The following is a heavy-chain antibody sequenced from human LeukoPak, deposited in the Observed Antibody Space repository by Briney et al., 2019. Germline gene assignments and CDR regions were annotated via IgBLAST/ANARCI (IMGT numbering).Heavy chain of an antibody. V-gene: IGHV2-70*04. CDR2: VDWDDDA. Sequence: MESGPTLVNPTQTLTLTCTVSGGALKSSGVRVTWIRQPPGKALEWLGSVDWDDDAFYTPSLRTRLTISKDTSENQVVLTMTNMDPVDTGTYYCARLTYFDPYYWLDTWGQGTQVTVSS. J-gene: IGHJ5*02. CDR1: GGALKSSGVR. CDR3: ARLTYFDPYYWLDT. D-gene: IGHD3-9*01.